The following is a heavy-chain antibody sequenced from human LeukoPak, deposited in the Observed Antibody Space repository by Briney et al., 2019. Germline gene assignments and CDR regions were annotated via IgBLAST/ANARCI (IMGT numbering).Heavy chain of an antibody. J-gene: IGHJ5*02. Sequence: SETLSLTCAVSGGSISGYHWSWIRQPAGKGLEWIGGIYPSGSTNYNPSLKSRVTLSVDTSRNQFSLKLTSVTAADAAVYYCGREVLYGTGSYRPERLEPLGQGTLVTGSS. CDR2: IYPSGST. CDR3: GREVLYGTGSYRPERLEP. V-gene: IGHV4-4*07. CDR1: GGSISGYH. D-gene: IGHD3-10*01.